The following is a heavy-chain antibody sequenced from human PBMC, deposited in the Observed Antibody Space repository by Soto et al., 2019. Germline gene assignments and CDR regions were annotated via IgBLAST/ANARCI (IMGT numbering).Heavy chain of an antibody. CDR2: IYYSGST. Sequence: PSETLSLTCTVSGGSISSYYWSWIRQPPGKGLEWIGYIYYSGSTNYNPSLKSRVTISVDTSKNQFSLKLSSVTAADTAVYYCASYYGSGSFDYWGQGTLVTVSS. D-gene: IGHD3-10*01. J-gene: IGHJ4*02. CDR1: GGSISSYY. CDR3: ASYYGSGSFDY. V-gene: IGHV4-59*08.